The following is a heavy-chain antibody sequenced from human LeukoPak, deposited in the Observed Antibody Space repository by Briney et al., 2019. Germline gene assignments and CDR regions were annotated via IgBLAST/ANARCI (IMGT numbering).Heavy chain of an antibody. CDR3: AKDAPPSMVRGELYYYYYGMDV. J-gene: IGHJ6*02. D-gene: IGHD3-10*01. V-gene: IGHV3-23*01. Sequence: GGSLRLSCAASGFTFSSYAMSRVRQAPGKGLEWVSAISGSGGSTYYADSVKGRFTISRGNSKNTLYLQMNSPRAEDTAVYYCAKDAPPSMVRGELYYYYYGMDVWGQGTTVTVSS. CDR2: ISGSGGST. CDR1: GFTFSSYA.